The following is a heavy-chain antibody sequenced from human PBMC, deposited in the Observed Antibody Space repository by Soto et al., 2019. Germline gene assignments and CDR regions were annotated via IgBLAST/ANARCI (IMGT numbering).Heavy chain of an antibody. CDR3: ARWITFGGVIVTNDAFDI. CDR2: INHSGST. Sequence: PSETLSLTCAVYGGSFSGYYWSWIRQPPGKGLEWIGEINHSGSTNYNPSLKSRVTISVDTSKNQFSLKLSSVTAADTAVYYCARWITFGGVIVTNDAFDIWGQGTMVTVS. J-gene: IGHJ3*02. D-gene: IGHD3-16*02. CDR1: GGSFSGYY. V-gene: IGHV4-34*01.